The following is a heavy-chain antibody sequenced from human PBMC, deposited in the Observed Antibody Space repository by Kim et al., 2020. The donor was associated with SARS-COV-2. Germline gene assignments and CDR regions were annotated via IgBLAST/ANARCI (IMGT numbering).Heavy chain of an antibody. V-gene: IGHV4-39*01. CDR2: IYYSGST. CDR3: ARLPDLTRAFDI. CDR1: GGSISSSSYY. J-gene: IGHJ3*02. Sequence: SETLSLTCTVSGGSISSSSYYWGWIRQPPGKGLEWIGSIYYSGSTYYNPSLKSRVTISVDTSKNQFSLKLSSVTAADTAVYYCARLPDLTRAFDIWGHGT.